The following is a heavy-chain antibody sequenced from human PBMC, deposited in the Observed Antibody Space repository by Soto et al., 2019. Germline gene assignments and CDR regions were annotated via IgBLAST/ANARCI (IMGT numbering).Heavy chain of an antibody. CDR3: ARDNHIVVVTATSFDY. D-gene: IGHD2-21*02. Sequence: QVQLVQSGAEVKKPGASVKVSCKASGYTFTSYGISWVRQAPGQGLEWMGWISAYNGNTNYAQKLQGRVTMTTDTSTSTAYMELRSLRSDDTAVYYWARDNHIVVVTATSFDYWGQGTLVTVSS. J-gene: IGHJ4*02. V-gene: IGHV1-18*01. CDR2: ISAYNGNT. CDR1: GYTFTSYG.